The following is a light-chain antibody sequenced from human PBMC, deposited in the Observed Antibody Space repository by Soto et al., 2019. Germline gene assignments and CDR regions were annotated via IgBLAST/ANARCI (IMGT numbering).Light chain of an antibody. CDR2: GAS. V-gene: IGKV3-15*01. CDR3: QQYNNWWT. CDR1: QSVSSN. J-gene: IGKJ1*01. Sequence: DIVMTQSPATLSVSLGERATLSCRASQSVSSNLAWYQQKPGQAPRLLIYGASTRATGIPARFSGSGSGTEFTLTISSQQSEDFAVYYCQQYNNWWTFGQGTKVEIK.